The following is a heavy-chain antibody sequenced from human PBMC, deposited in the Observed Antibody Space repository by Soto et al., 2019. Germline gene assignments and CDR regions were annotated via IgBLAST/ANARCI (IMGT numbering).Heavy chain of an antibody. CDR1: GFTVSSNY. Sequence: PGGSLRLSCAASGFTVSSNYMSWVRQAPGKGLEWVSVIYSGGSTYYADSVKGRFTISRDNSKNTLYLQMNSLRAEDTAVYYCARGLGPYTAMAVFDYWGQGTLVTVSS. D-gene: IGHD5-18*01. J-gene: IGHJ4*02. CDR2: IYSGGST. V-gene: IGHV3-53*01. CDR3: ARGLGPYTAMAVFDY.